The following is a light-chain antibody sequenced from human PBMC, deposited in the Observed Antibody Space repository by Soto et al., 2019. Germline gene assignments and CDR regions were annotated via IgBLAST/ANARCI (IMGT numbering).Light chain of an antibody. CDR3: QQYGSSPQGIT. J-gene: IGKJ5*01. CDR2: GAS. CDR1: QSVSSY. Sequence: EIVLTQSPATLSLSPGERATLSCRASQSVSSYLAWYQQKPGQAPRLLIYGASSRATGIPDRFSGSGSGTDFTLTISRLEPEDFAVYYCQQYGSSPQGITFGQGTRLEI. V-gene: IGKV3-20*01.